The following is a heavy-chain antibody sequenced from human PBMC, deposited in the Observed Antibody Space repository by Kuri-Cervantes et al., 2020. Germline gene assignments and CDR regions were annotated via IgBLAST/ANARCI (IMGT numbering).Heavy chain of an antibody. CDR2: ISWNSGSI. D-gene: IGHD6-19*01. J-gene: IGHJ4*02. V-gene: IGHV3-9*01. CDR1: GFTFDDYA. Sequence: GGSLRLSCAAPGFTFDDYAMHWVRQAPGKGLEWVSGISWNSGSIGYADSVKGRFTISRDNAKNSLYLQLNSLRAEDTAVYYCAKGMADSSGWFFDYWGQGTLVTVSS. CDR3: AKGMADSSGWFFDY.